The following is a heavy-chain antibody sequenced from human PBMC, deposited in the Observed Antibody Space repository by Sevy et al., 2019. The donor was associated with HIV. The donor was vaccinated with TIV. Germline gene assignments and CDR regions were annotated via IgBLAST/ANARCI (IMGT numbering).Heavy chain of an antibody. CDR1: GGSFSGYY. D-gene: IGHD2-8*02. J-gene: IGHJ6*02. CDR2: INHSGST. V-gene: IGHV4-34*01. Sequence: SETLSLTCAVYGGSFSGYYWSWIRQPPGKGLEWIGEINHSGSTNYNPSLKSRVTISVDMSKNQFSLKLSSVTAADTAVYYCARVKILYYYYYGMDVWGQGTTVTVSS. CDR3: ARVKILYYYYYGMDV.